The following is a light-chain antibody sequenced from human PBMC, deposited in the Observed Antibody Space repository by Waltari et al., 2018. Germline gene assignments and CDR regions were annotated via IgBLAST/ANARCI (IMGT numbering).Light chain of an antibody. V-gene: IGKV3-15*01. J-gene: IGKJ1*01. CDR3: QQYDNWPRT. CDR2: GAS. Sequence: EIVMTQSPATLPVSPGERATLSCRASQSIGSHLAWYQQTPGQGPRLLIYGASTRATGIPARFSGRGSGTEFTLTISSLQSEDFAVYFCQQYDNWPRTFGQGTKVEI. CDR1: QSIGSH.